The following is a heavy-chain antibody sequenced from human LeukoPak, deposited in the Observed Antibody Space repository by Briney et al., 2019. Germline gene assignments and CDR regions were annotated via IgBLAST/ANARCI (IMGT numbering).Heavy chain of an antibody. CDR1: RGSISRYN. D-gene: IGHD6-19*01. Sequence: SETLSVTCIVPRGSISRYNWSCIRQPPRKRLERIGYIYYSVSTNYNPPLKSRVTISVDTSKNQFSLKLNSVTAADTAVYYCAREGSSGDFDYWGQGTLVTVSS. J-gene: IGHJ4*02. CDR3: AREGSSGDFDY. V-gene: IGHV4-59*01. CDR2: IYYSVST.